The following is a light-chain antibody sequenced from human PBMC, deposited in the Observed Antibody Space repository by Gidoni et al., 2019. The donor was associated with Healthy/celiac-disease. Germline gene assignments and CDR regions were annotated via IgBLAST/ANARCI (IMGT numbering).Light chain of an antibody. J-gene: IGKJ3*01. Sequence: DIQMTQSPSSLSASVGDRVTITCRASQSISSYLNWYQQKPGKAPKLLIYAASSLHSGVPSRCSGSGSGTDFTLTISSLQPEDFATYYCQQSYSTPFTFGPGTKVDIK. V-gene: IGKV1-39*01. CDR2: AAS. CDR3: QQSYSTPFT. CDR1: QSISSY.